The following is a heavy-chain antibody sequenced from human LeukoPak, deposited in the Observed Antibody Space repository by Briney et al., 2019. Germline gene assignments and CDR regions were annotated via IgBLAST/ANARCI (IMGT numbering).Heavy chain of an antibody. CDR2: IYNGGGI. CDR1: GYSITSGYY. J-gene: IGHJ6*03. CDR3: ARFIVDGSGYPYYMDV. Sequence: SETLSLTCTVSGYSITSGYYWGWIRQPPGGGLEWIGSIYNGGGIYYDPSLKSRVTISVATSKNEVSLKLSSVTAADTAVYYCARFIVDGSGYPYYMDVWGKGTTVTVSS. D-gene: IGHD3-22*01. V-gene: IGHV4-38-2*02.